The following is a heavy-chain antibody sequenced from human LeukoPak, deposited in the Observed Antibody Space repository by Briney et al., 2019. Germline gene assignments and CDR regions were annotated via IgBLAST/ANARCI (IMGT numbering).Heavy chain of an antibody. CDR2: IRYDGSNK. Sequence: GGSLRLSCAASGFTFSSYWMHWVRQAPGKGLEWVAFIRYDGSNKYYADSVKGRFTISRDNSKNTLYLQMNSLRAEDTAVYYCARRYNDYVWGSYRSDFDYWGQGTLVTVSS. CDR3: ARRYNDYVWGSYRSDFDY. V-gene: IGHV3-30*02. J-gene: IGHJ4*02. CDR1: GFTFSSYW. D-gene: IGHD3-16*02.